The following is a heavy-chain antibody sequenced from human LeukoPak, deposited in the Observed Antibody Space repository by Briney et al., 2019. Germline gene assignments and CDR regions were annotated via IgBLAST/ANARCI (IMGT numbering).Heavy chain of an antibody. Sequence: GGSLRLSCAASGFTFSSYAMHWVRQAPGRGLEWVTVMSYDGGNKYYADSVKGRFTISRDNAKNTLYLQMNSLRAEDTAVYYCAGDLISGSGSLGYWGQGTLVTVSS. CDR2: MSYDGGNK. J-gene: IGHJ4*02. V-gene: IGHV3-30*04. CDR3: AGDLISGSGSLGY. CDR1: GFTFSSYA. D-gene: IGHD3-10*01.